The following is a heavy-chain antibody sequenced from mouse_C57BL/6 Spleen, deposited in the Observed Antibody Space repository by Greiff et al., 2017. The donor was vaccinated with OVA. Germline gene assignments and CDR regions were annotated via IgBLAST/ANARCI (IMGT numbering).Heavy chain of an antibody. CDR1: GYTFTSYW. Sequence: QVQLKQPGTELVKPGASVKLSCKASGYTFTSYWMHWVKQRPGQGLEWIGNINPSNGGTNYNEKFKSKATLTVDKSSSTAYMQLSSLTSEDSAVYYCAREGYDGYGEDFDYWGQGTTLTVSS. CDR2: INPSNGGT. J-gene: IGHJ2*01. CDR3: AREGYDGYGEDFDY. V-gene: IGHV1-53*01. D-gene: IGHD2-3*01.